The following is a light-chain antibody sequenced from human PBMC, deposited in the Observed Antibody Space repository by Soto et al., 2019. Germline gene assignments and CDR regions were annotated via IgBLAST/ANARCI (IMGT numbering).Light chain of an antibody. CDR2: AAS. J-gene: IGKJ4*01. CDR3: QQSYSTPLT. V-gene: IGKV1-39*01. CDR1: QSISSY. Sequence: DIQMTQSPSSLSASVGDRVTITCRASQSISSYLNWYQQKPGKAPKLLIYAASSLQSGVPSRFSGSGSGTDFTLPISSLQPEDFATYYFQQSYSTPLTFGGWTKVEIK.